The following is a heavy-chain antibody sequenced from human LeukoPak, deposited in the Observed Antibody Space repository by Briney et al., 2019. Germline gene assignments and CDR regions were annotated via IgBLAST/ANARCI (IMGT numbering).Heavy chain of an antibody. CDR2: ISNDGFKK. Sequence: PGGSLRLSCAASGCTFSTYAMHWVRQAPGKGLEWVALISNDGFKKYYPDSVEGRFIISRDNSKNTLFLQMNSLRAEDTAVYYCAPSPNYGSGTSGNWGPGTLVSVSS. D-gene: IGHD3-10*01. CDR1: GCTFSTYA. J-gene: IGHJ4*02. CDR3: APSPNYGSGTSGN. V-gene: IGHV3-30*03.